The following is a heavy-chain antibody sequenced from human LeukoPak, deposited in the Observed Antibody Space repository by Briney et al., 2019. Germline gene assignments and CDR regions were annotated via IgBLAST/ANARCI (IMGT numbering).Heavy chain of an antibody. CDR1: GFIFSDYA. CDR3: ARGHYGLDV. CDR2: ISGDGGST. J-gene: IGHJ6*02. V-gene: IGHV3-23*01. Sequence: GGSLRLSCAASGFIFSDYAMSWVRQAPGKGLECVSVISGDGGSTYYADSVKGRFTISRDNAKNSLYLQMNSLRAEDTALYYCARGHYGLDVWGQGTTITVSS.